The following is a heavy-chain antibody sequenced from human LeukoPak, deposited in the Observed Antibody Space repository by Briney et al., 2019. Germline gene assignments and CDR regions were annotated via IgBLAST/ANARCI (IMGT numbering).Heavy chain of an antibody. D-gene: IGHD3-9*01. J-gene: IGHJ4*02. V-gene: IGHV4-34*01. CDR1: GGSFSGYY. Sequence: PSETLSLTCAVYGGSFSGYYWSWIRQPPGKGLEWIGEINHSGSTNYNPSLKSRVTISVDTSKNQFSLKLSSVTAADTALYYCARDYYDILTGYYIDYWGQGTLVTVSS. CDR3: ARDYYDILTGYYIDY. CDR2: INHSGST.